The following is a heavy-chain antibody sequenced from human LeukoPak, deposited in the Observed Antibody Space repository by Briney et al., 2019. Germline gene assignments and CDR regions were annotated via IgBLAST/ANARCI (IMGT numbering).Heavy chain of an antibody. CDR2: IYYSGST. D-gene: IGHD2-8*02. V-gene: IGHV4-59*08. J-gene: IGHJ5*02. CDR3: ARRWSIGRGSFDP. Sequence: KPSETLSLTCTVSGGSISSYYWSWIRQPPGKGLEWIGYIYYSGSTNYNPSLKSRVTISVDTSKNQFSLKLSSVTAADTAVYYCARRWSIGRGSFDPWGQGTLVTVSS. CDR1: GGSISSYY.